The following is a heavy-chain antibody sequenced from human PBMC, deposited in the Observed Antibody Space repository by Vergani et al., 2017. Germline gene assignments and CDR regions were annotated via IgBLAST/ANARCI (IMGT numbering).Heavy chain of an antibody. CDR3: AGEIVVVPAARVLNWFDP. CDR1: GGSISSGGYY. Sequence: QVQLQESGPGLVKPSQTLSLTCTVYGGSISSGGYYWSWIRQHPGKGLEWIGYIYYSGSTYYNPSLKSRVTISVDTSKNQFSLKLSSVTAADTAVYYCAGEIVVVPAARVLNWFDPWGQGTLVTVSS. J-gene: IGHJ5*02. D-gene: IGHD2-2*01. CDR2: IYYSGST. V-gene: IGHV4-31*03.